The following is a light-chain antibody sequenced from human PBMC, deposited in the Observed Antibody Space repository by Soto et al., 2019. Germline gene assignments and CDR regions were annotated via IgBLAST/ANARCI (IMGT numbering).Light chain of an antibody. V-gene: IGLV1-40*01. CDR2: GNS. CDR1: SSNIGAGYD. J-gene: IGLJ2*01. Sequence: QSVLTQPPSVSGSPGQRVTISCTGSSSNIGAGYDVHWYQQLPGTAPKLLIYGNSNRTSGVPDRFSGSKSGTSASLAITGLQAEDEADHYCQSYDSILSGSVFGGGTKLTVL. CDR3: QSYDSILSGSV.